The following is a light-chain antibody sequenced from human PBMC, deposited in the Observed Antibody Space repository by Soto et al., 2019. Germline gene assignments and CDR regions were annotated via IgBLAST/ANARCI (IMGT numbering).Light chain of an antibody. J-gene: IGKJ1*01. CDR3: QQHNIWPPWT. CDR1: QSVSSN. V-gene: IGKV3-15*01. Sequence: EIVMTQSPATLSVSPGERATLSCRASQSVSSNLAWYQQKPGQAPRLLMYGASTRATGIPDRFSGSGSGTEFTLTISSLQSEDFAGYYCQQHNIWPPWTFGQGTKVEIK. CDR2: GAS.